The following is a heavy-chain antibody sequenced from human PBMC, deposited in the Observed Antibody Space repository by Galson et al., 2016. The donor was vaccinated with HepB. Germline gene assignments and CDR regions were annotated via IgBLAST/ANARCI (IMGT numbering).Heavy chain of an antibody. Sequence: SVKVSCKAAGYTFINYDINWVRQAPGQGLECLGWVNPDSGNRGYPQKFQGRVIIDRDTSASTAYMELSSLRPEDTAIYYCARSPTGFCSRTKCYGFNYLDRWGQGTPVTVSS. CDR1: GYTFINYD. CDR2: VNPDSGNR. V-gene: IGHV1-8*03. D-gene: IGHD2-2*03. J-gene: IGHJ4*02. CDR3: ARSPTGFCSRTKCYGFNYLDR.